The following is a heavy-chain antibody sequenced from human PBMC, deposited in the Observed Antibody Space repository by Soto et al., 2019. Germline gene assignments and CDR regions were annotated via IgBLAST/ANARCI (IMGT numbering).Heavy chain of an antibody. CDR1: GFTFSNYG. CDR3: ARDVGVGAYDFDY. D-gene: IGHD3-3*01. CDR2: IWNDGSKK. Sequence: GGSLRLSCAASGFTFSNYGMHWVRQAPGKGLKWVTVIWNDGSKKYYADSVKGRFTISRDENTLYLQMNSLRAEDTAVYFCARDVGVGAYDFDYWGQGTMVTVSS. J-gene: IGHJ4*02. V-gene: IGHV3-33*01.